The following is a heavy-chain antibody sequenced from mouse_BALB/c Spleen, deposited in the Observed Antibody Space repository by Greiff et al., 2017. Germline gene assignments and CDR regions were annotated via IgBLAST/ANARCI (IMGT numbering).Heavy chain of an antibody. V-gene: IGHV5-17*02. CDR1: GFTFSSFG. CDR3: ARNYEMDY. Sequence: EVKLVESGGGLVQPGGSRKLSCAASGFTFSSFGMHWVRQAPEKGLEWVAYISSGSSTIYYADTVKGRFTISRDNPKNTLFLQMTSLRSEDTAMYYCARNYEMDYWGQGTSVTVSS. CDR2: ISSGSSTI. J-gene: IGHJ4*01.